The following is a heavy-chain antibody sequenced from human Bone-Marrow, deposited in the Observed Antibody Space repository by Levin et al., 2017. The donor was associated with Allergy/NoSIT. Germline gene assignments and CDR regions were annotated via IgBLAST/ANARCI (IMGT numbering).Heavy chain of an antibody. CDR2: ISSSSSTI. V-gene: IGHV3-48*01. Sequence: VASVKVSCAASGFTFSSYSMNWVRQAPGKGLEWVSYISSSSSTIYYADSVKGRFTISRDNAKNSLYLQMNSLRAEDTAVYYCARYCPTRDYDSSGYYSSETKYYYYYYGMDVWGQGTTVTVSS. CDR1: GFTFSSYS. J-gene: IGHJ6*02. CDR3: ARYCPTRDYDSSGYYSSETKYYYYYYGMDV. D-gene: IGHD3-22*01.